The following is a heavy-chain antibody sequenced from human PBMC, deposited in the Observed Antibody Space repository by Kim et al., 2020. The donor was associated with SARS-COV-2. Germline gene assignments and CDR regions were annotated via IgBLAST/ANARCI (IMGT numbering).Heavy chain of an antibody. CDR2: ISSSSSYI. Sequence: GGSLRLSCAASGFTFSSYSTNWVRQAPGKGLEWVSSISSSSSYIYYADSVKGRFTISRDNAKNSLYLQMNSLRAEDTAVYYYASTRGRDYGDYTFDYWGQGTLVTVSS. J-gene: IGHJ4*02. D-gene: IGHD4-17*01. CDR3: ASTRGRDYGDYTFDY. V-gene: IGHV3-21*01. CDR1: GFTFSSYS.